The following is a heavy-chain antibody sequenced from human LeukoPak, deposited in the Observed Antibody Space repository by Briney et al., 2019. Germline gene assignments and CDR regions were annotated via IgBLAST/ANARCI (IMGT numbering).Heavy chain of an antibody. D-gene: IGHD6-19*01. Sequence: GGSLRLSCAASGFTFSTSWMHWVRQVPGKGLVWVSRINSDGRSTDYADSVKGRFTISRDNTKNTLYLQMNSLRVEDTAVYYCARDSSSGWYGELGYWGQGTLVTVSS. CDR3: ARDSSSGWYGELGY. J-gene: IGHJ4*02. CDR2: INSDGRST. CDR1: GFTFSTSW. V-gene: IGHV3-74*01.